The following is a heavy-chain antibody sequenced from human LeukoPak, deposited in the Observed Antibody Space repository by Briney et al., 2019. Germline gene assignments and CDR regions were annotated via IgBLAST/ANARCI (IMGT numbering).Heavy chain of an antibody. J-gene: IGHJ4*02. V-gene: IGHV4-38-2*02. CDR1: GYSISSGYY. Sequence: SETLSLTCTVSGYSISSGYYWGWMRQPPGKGLEWIGSIYHSGSTYYNPSLKSRVTISVDTSKNQFSLKLSSVTAADTAVYYCARVTSSGWSTFDYWGQGTLVTVSS. D-gene: IGHD6-19*01. CDR2: IYHSGST. CDR3: ARVTSSGWSTFDY.